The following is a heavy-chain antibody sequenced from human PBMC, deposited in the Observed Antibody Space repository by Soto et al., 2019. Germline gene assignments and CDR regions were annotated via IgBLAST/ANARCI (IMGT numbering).Heavy chain of an antibody. CDR1: GFTFSSYS. V-gene: IGHV3-21*01. CDR2: ISSSSSYI. D-gene: IGHD2-15*01. J-gene: IGHJ6*02. Sequence: GGSLRLSCAASGFTFSSYSMNWVRQAPGKGLEWVSSISSSSSYIYYADSVKGRFTISRDNAKNSLYLQMNSLRAEDTAVYYCARDDDSKGFSNYYYYGMDVWGQGTTVTVSS. CDR3: ARDDDSKGFSNYYYYGMDV.